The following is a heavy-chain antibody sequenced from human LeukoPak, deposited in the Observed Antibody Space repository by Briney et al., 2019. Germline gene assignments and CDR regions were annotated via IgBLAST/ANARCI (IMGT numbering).Heavy chain of an antibody. J-gene: IGHJ5*02. CDR3: GRWGITAALDR. V-gene: IGHV3-7*01. CDR1: GFMFRDYW. CDR2: IRPDGDDK. Sequence: GGSLRLSCAVSGFMFRDYWMAWVRQAPGKGLEWVANIRPDGDDKYYVESVRGRFTISRDNAQNSLSLQMDSLRVEDSAVYHCGRWGITAALDRWGQGTQVSVSS. D-gene: IGHD2-2*01.